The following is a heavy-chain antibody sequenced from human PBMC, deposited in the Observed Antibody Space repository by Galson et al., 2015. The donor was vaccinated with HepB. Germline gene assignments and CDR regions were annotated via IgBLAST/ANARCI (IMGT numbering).Heavy chain of an antibody. Sequence: SVKVSCKASGGTFSSYAISWVRQAPGQGLEWMGGIIPIFGTANYAQKFQGRVTITADKSTSTAYMELSSLRSEDTAVYYCARARTAMERYYYYGMDVWGQGTTVTVSS. V-gene: IGHV1-69*06. CDR2: IIPIFGTA. CDR1: GGTFSSYA. D-gene: IGHD5-18*01. CDR3: ARARTAMERYYYYGMDV. J-gene: IGHJ6*02.